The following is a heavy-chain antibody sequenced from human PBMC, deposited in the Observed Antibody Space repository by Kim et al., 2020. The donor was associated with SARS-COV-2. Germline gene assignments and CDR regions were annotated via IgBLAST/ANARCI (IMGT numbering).Heavy chain of an antibody. Sequence: SVKVSCKASGGTFSSYAISWVRQAPGQGLEWMGGIIPIFGTANYAQKFQGRVTITADESTSTAYMELSSLRSEDTAVYYCEVLGAAAGTKQGYWGQGTLVTVSS. CDR3: EVLGAAAGTKQGY. J-gene: IGHJ4*02. D-gene: IGHD6-13*01. V-gene: IGHV1-69*13. CDR1: GGTFSSYA. CDR2: IIPIFGTA.